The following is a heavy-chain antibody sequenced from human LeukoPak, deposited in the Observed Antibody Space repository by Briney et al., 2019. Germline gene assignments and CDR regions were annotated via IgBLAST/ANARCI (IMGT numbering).Heavy chain of an antibody. CDR2: IYHSGST. D-gene: IGHD1/OR15-1a*01. CDR1: GYSISSGYY. Sequence: PSETLSLTCAVSGYSISSGYYWGWIRPPPGKGLEWIASIYHSGSTYYKPSLKSRVTISVDTSKNQFSLKLSSVTAADTAVYYCARGGQQFDYWGQGTLVTVSS. CDR3: ARGGQQFDY. J-gene: IGHJ4*02. V-gene: IGHV4-38-2*01.